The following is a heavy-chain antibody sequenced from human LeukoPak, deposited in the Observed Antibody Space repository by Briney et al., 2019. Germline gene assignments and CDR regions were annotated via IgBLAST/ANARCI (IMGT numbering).Heavy chain of an antibody. Sequence: PSQTLSLTCTVSGGSISSGGYYWSWIRQPPGKGLEWIGYIYHSGSTYYNPSLKSRVTISVDRSKNQFSLKLSSVTAADTAVYYCARARTGDPDAFDTWGQGTMVTVSS. D-gene: IGHD7-27*01. J-gene: IGHJ3*02. CDR3: ARARTGDPDAFDT. CDR2: IYHSGST. V-gene: IGHV4-30-2*01. CDR1: GGSISSGGYY.